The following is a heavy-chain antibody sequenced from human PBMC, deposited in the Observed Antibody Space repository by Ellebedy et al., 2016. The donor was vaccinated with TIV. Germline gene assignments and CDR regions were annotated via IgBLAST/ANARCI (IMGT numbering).Heavy chain of an antibody. CDR2: INHSGST. J-gene: IGHJ4*02. CDR1: GGSFSGYY. V-gene: IGHV4-34*01. Sequence: MPGGSLRLSCAVYGGSFSGYYWSWIRQPPGKGPEWIGEINHSGSTNYNPSLKSRVTISVDTSKNQFSLKLSSVTAADTAVYYCARGGNYGGKWGFDYWGQGTLVTVSS. D-gene: IGHD4-23*01. CDR3: ARGGNYGGKWGFDY.